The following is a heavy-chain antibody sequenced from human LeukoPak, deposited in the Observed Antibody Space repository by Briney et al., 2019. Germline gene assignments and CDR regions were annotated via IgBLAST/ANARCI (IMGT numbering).Heavy chain of an antibody. D-gene: IGHD5-12*01. V-gene: IGHV5-51*01. J-gene: IGHJ4*02. CDR3: ARLPAGGYSGYDYYFDY. CDR1: GYSFTSYW. Sequence: PGESLKISCKGSGYSFTSYWIGWVRQMPGKGLEWMGIIYPGDSDTRYSPSFQGQVTISADKSISTAYLQWSSLKASDTAMYYCARLPAGGYSGYDYYFDYWGQGTLVTVSS. CDR2: IYPGDSDT.